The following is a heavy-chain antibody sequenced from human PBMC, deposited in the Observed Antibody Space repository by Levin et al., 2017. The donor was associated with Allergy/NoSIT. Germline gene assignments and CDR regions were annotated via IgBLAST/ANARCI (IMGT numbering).Heavy chain of an antibody. J-gene: IGHJ4*02. V-gene: IGHV4-61*02. CDR3: ARGSWSYSDS. CDR1: GGSISSGNYY. CDR2: IYKSGTT. D-gene: IGHD1-26*01. Sequence: SQTLSLTCTVSGGSISSGNYYWNWIRQPAGKRLEWIGRIYKSGTTNYNPSLKRRLTMSIDTSKDQFSLKLSSVTAADTAVYFCARGSWSYSDSWGQGTLVTVSS.